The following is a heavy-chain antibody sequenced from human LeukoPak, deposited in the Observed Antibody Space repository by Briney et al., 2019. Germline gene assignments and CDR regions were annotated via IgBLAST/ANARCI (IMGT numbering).Heavy chain of an antibody. CDR2: INSDGSST. J-gene: IGHJ6*02. CDR1: GFTFSSYC. Sequence: GGSLRLSCAASGFTFSSYCMHWVRQAPGRGLVWVSRINSDGSSTSYADSVKGRFTISRDNAKNTLYLQMNSLRAEDTAVYYCVKGSGGSSSWSFSFQYYYYGMDVWGQGTTVTVSS. V-gene: IGHV3-74*01. CDR3: VKGSGGSSSWSFSFQYYYYGMDV. D-gene: IGHD6-13*01.